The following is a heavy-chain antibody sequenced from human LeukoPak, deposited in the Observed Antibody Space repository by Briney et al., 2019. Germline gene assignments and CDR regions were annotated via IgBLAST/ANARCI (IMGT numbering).Heavy chain of an antibody. J-gene: IGHJ4*02. CDR1: GYIFTTYW. Sequence: GESLRISCKGSGYIFTTYWISWVRQMPGKGLEWMGKIDPSDSYTKYSPSFQGHVTISADKSISTAYLQWSSLKASDTAMYCCARLTTVTTVDSWGQGTLVTVSS. CDR2: IDPSDSYT. CDR3: ARLTTVTTVDS. D-gene: IGHD4-17*01. V-gene: IGHV5-10-1*01.